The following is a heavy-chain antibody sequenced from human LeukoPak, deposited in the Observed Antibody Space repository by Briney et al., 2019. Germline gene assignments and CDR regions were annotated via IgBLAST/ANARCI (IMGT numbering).Heavy chain of an antibody. Sequence: SETLSLTCTVPGGSISGYYWNWIRQPPGQGLEWIGYTSDSGGHTDYKPSLKSRVAISVDTSKNQFSLKLTFATAADTAVYYCARWHSHGRYFDYWGQGALVTVSS. CDR2: TSDSGGHT. D-gene: IGHD2-21*01. V-gene: IGHV4-59*01. CDR1: GGSISGYY. CDR3: ARWHSHGRYFDY. J-gene: IGHJ4*02.